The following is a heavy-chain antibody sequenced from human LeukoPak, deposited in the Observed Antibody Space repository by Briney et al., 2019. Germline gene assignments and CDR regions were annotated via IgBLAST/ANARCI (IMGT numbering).Heavy chain of an antibody. D-gene: IGHD2-21*02. Sequence: GGSLRLSCAASGFTFGGYNMNWIRQAPGKGPEWVSYISLSGSKIDYADSVKGRFTISRDNAKNSLYLQMNSLRAEDTAVYYCARETIVVVTNWFDPWGQGTLVTGSS. J-gene: IGHJ5*02. CDR1: GFTFGGYN. V-gene: IGHV3-48*01. CDR3: ARETIVVVTNWFDP. CDR2: ISLSGSKI.